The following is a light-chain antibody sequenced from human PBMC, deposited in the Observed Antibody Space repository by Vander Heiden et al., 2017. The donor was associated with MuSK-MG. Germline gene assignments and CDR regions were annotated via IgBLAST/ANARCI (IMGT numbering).Light chain of an antibody. CDR1: QSISRW. CDR3: QQYNSYLYT. Sequence: DIQMTQSPSTLSASVGDRVTITCRASQSISRWLDWYQQKPGKAPKLLIYDASSLESGVPSRFSGSGSGTEFTLTISSLQPDDFATYYCQQYNSYLYTFGPGTKMEIK. J-gene: IGKJ2*01. V-gene: IGKV1-5*01. CDR2: DAS.